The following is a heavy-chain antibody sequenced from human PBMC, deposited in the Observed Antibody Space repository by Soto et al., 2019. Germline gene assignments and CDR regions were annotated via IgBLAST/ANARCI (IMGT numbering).Heavy chain of an antibody. J-gene: IGHJ4*02. CDR3: ARRIAAAGTFDY. CDR2: IYYSGST. V-gene: IGHV4-59*08. Sequence: PSETLSLTCTVSGGSISSYYWSWIRQPPGKGLEWIGYIYYSGSTNYNPSLKSRVTISVDTSKNQFSLKLSSVTAADTAVYYCARRIAAAGTFDYWGQGTLVTVSS. D-gene: IGHD6-13*01. CDR1: GGSISSYY.